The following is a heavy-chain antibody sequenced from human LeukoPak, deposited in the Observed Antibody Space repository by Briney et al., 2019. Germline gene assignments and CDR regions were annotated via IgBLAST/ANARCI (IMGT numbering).Heavy chain of an antibody. V-gene: IGHV3-11*01. Sequence: GYLRLSCAATGFRFSDYYMSWIRQAPGKGLEWVAYISSTGNSIFYADSVKGRFTISRDHAKNSLSLQLNSLRAEDTAVYYCAKGGIRYGYWFDHWGQAILVTFSS. D-gene: IGHD3-10*01. J-gene: IGHJ5*02. CDR2: ISSTGNSI. CDR1: GFRFSDYY. CDR3: AKGGIRYGYWFDH.